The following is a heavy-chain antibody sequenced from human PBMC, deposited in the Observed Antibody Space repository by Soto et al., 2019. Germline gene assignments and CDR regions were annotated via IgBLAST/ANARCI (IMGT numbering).Heavy chain of an antibody. J-gene: IGHJ5*02. CDR3: ARDRVDCSGGNCWRSVEDT. CDR2: IDPSGGGT. V-gene: IGHV1-46*01. CDR1: GYTFTSYY. D-gene: IGHD2-15*01. Sequence: QVQLVQSGAEVKKPGASVKVSCKASGYTFTSYYMHWVRQAPGQGLEWMGIIDPSGGGTSYAQKFQGSLTRTRDTSTSTVYMELSSLRSEDTAVYYCARDRVDCSGGNCWRSVEDTWGQGTLVTVSS.